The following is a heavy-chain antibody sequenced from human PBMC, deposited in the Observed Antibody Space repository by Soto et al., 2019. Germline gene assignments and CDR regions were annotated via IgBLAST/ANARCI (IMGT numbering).Heavy chain of an antibody. Sequence: GGSLRLSCAASGFTFSSYGMHWVRQAPGKGLEWVAVISYDGSNKYYADSVKGRFTISRDNSKNTLYLQMNSLRAEDTAVYYCAKDGHPGIAVAGRDVAQKVPYNWFDPWGQGTLVTVSS. D-gene: IGHD6-19*01. V-gene: IGHV3-30*18. CDR3: AKDGHPGIAVAGRDVAQKVPYNWFDP. J-gene: IGHJ5*02. CDR2: ISYDGSNK. CDR1: GFTFSSYG.